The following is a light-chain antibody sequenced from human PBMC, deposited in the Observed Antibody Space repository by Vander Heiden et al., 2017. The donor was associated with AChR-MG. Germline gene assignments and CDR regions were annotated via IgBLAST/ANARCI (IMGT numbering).Light chain of an antibody. V-gene: IGKV3-20*01. J-gene: IGKJ2*02. CDR2: GAS. CDR3: QQYGSPCT. Sequence: EIVLTQSPGTLSLSPGERATLSCRASQSISSNYLAWYQHKPGQAPRLLSYGASSRATGIPDRFSGSGSGTDFTLTISRLEPEDFAVYYCQQYGSPCTFGQGTKLEIK. CDR1: QSISSNY.